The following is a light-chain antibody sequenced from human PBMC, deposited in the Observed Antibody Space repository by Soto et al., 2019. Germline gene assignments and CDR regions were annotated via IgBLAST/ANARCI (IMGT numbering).Light chain of an antibody. Sequence: QSVLTQPPSVSGAPGQRVTISCTGSSSNIGAGYDVQWYQQLPGTAPKVLIYGNSNRPSGXPDRFSGSKSGTSASLAITGLQAEDEADYYCQSYDSSLSGVVFGGGTKLTVL. J-gene: IGLJ2*01. CDR3: QSYDSSLSGVV. CDR2: GNS. V-gene: IGLV1-40*01. CDR1: SSNIGAGYD.